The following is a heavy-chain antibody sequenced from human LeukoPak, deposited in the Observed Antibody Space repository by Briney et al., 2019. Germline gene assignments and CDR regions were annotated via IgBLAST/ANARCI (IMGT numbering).Heavy chain of an antibody. V-gene: IGHV1-18*01. Sequence: GASVKVSCKASGYTFTSYGISWVRRAPGQGLEWMGWISGHNTNTKYADKLQGRFTMTTDPSTSTAYMELRSLSSDDTAVYYCARVPGVLDLWGQGTMVTVSS. D-gene: IGHD3-10*01. CDR2: ISGHNTNT. CDR3: ARVPGVLDL. J-gene: IGHJ3*01. CDR1: GYTFTSYG.